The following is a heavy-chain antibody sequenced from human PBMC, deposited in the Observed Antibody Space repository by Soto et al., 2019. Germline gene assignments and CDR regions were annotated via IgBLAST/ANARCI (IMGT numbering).Heavy chain of an antibody. CDR2: IYSSGGT. V-gene: IGHV4-39*01. J-gene: IGHJ5*02. CDR3: ASLRLWFGESPGFWFDP. CDR1: GGSISSTSYY. D-gene: IGHD3-10*01. Sequence: SETLSLTCSVSGGSISSTSYYWGWIRQPPGKGLEWIANIYSSGGTYYNPSLKNRVTISLDTSKNQFSLRLNSATAADTAVYYCASLRLWFGESPGFWFDPWGQGTLVTVSS.